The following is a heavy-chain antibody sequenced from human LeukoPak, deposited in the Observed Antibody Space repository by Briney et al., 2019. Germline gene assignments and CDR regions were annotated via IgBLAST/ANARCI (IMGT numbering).Heavy chain of an antibody. D-gene: IGHD2-2*01. Sequence: SETLSLTCTVSGGSISSYYWSWIRQPPGKGLEWIGYIYYSGSTNYNPSLKSRVTISVDTSKNQFSLKLSSVTAADTAVYYCARDQLVPAAYYYYMDVWGKGTTVTVSS. J-gene: IGHJ6*03. CDR3: ARDQLVPAAYYYYMDV. V-gene: IGHV4-59*12. CDR2: IYYSGST. CDR1: GGSISSYY.